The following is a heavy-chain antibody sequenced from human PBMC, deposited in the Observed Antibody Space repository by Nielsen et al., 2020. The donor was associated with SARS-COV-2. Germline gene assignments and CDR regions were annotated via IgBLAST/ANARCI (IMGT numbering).Heavy chain of an antibody. V-gene: IGHV5-51*01. J-gene: IGHJ6*02. CDR3: ARIVYRGYRYYYYYYGMDV. CDR1: GYSFTSYW. D-gene: IGHD5-18*01. CDR2: IYPGDSDT. Sequence: GESLKISCKGSGYSFTSYWIGWVRQMPGKGLEWMGIIYPGDSDTRYSPSFQGQVTISADKSISTAYLQWSSLKASDTAMYYCARIVYRGYRYYYYYYGMDVWGQGTTVTVSS.